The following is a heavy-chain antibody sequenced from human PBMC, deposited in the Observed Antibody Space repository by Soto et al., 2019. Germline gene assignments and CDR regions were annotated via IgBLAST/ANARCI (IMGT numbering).Heavy chain of an antibody. D-gene: IGHD2-2*01. V-gene: IGHV4-39*01. J-gene: IGHJ6*02. Sequence: PSATLSLTCTVSGGSVSSGSYYWSWIRQPPGKGLEWIGCIYYSGTIYYNPSLNCRVTVSVDTSKNQFSLKVTSVTAADTAVYYCARLHGYCISSSCHGHYAMDVWGQGTTVTVSS. CDR3: ARLHGYCISSSCHGHYAMDV. CDR1: GGSVSSGSYY. CDR2: IYYSGTI.